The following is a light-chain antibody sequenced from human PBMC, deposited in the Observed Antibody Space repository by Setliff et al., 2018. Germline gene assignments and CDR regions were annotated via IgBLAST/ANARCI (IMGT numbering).Light chain of an antibody. CDR2: AVT. Sequence: QSALAQPPSASGSPVQSVTISCTGTSSDVGGYNYVSWYQQHPGKAPKLMIYAVTKRPSGVPDRFSGSKSANTASLTVSGLQAEDEADYYCSSYAGSNNYVLFGGGTKVTVL. J-gene: IGLJ2*01. CDR1: SSDVGGYNY. CDR3: SSYAGSNNYVL. V-gene: IGLV2-8*01.